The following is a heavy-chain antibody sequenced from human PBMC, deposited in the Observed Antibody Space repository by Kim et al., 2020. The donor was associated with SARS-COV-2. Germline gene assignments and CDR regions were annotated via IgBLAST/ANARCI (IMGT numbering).Heavy chain of an antibody. CDR2: ISYDGSNK. V-gene: IGHV3-30*04. D-gene: IGHD3-9*01. CDR3: ARCEYDILTGYYFDY. Sequence: GGSLRLSCAASGFTFSSYAMHWVRQAPGKGLEWVAVISYDGSNKYYADSVKGRFTISRDNSKNTLYLQMNSLRAEDTAVYYCARCEYDILTGYYFDYWGQGTLVTVSS. CDR1: GFTFSSYA. J-gene: IGHJ4*02.